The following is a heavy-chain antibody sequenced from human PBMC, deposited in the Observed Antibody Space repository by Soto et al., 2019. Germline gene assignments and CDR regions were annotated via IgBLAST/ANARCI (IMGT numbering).Heavy chain of an antibody. J-gene: IGHJ4*02. CDR3: ATVLRFLEWLSEPVYYFDY. V-gene: IGHV1-24*01. CDR2: FDPEDGET. CDR1: GYTLTELS. D-gene: IGHD3-3*01. Sequence: ASVNVSCKVSGYTLTELSMHWVRQAPGKGLEWMGGFDPEDGETIYAQKFQGRVTMTEDTSTDTAYMELSSLRSEDTAVYYCATVLRFLEWLSEPVYYFDYWGQGTLVTVSS.